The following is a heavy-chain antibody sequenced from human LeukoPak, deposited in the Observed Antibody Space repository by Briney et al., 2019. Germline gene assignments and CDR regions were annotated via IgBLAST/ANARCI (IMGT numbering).Heavy chain of an antibody. CDR1: GFTFSSYA. J-gene: IGHJ4*02. CDR2: ISISGENT. V-gene: IGHV3-23*01. CDR3: ARLISTSSSRFSDY. Sequence: GGSLRLSCAASGFTFSSYAMSWVRQAPGKGLEWVSAISISGENTYYADSVKGRFTISRDTSRNTLYLQMHSLRAEDTAVNYCARLISTSSSRFSDYWGQGTLVTVSS. D-gene: IGHD6-6*01.